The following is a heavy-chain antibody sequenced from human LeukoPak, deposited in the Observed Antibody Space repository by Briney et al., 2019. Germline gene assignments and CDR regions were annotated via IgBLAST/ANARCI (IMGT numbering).Heavy chain of an antibody. CDR1: GYSMKYDY. CDR3: ARDNSGSYPPIFDS. J-gene: IGHJ4*02. Sequence: SETLSLTCTVSGYSMKYDYWSWVRQPAGKGLEWIARIYTGGTTNYNPSLKNRATISADKSNNQFSLKLTSVTAADTAIYYCARDNSGSYPPIFDSWGQGTLVTVSS. D-gene: IGHD1-26*01. CDR2: IYTGGTT. V-gene: IGHV4-4*07.